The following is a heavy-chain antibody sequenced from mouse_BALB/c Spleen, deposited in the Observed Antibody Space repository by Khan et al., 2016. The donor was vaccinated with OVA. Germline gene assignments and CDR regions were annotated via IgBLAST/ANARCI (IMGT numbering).Heavy chain of an antibody. J-gene: IGHJ4*01. V-gene: IGHV2-6-5*01. CDR3: AKDPPYYAMDY. CDR1: GFSLTDYA. Sequence: QMQLEESGPGLVAPSQSLSITCTVSGFSLTDYAVSWIRQPPGKGLEWLGVIWGGGSKYYNSALKSRLSISKDNSKSQVFLKMNSLQTDYTAMYYCAKDPPYYAMDYWGQGTSVTVSS. CDR2: IWGGGSK.